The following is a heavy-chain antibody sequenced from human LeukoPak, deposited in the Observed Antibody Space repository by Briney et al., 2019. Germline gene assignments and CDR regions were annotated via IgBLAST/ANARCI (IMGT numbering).Heavy chain of an antibody. CDR1: GVFISSYY. J-gene: IGHJ5*02. D-gene: IGHD2-15*01. CDR2: IYYSGST. Sequence: PSETLSLTCTVSGVFISSYYWSWIRQPPGKGLEWIGYIYYSGSTNYNPSLKSRVTISVDTSKNQFSLKLSSVTAADTAVYYCAREVVVAANWFDPWGQGTLVTVSS. CDR3: AREVVVAANWFDP. V-gene: IGHV4-59*01.